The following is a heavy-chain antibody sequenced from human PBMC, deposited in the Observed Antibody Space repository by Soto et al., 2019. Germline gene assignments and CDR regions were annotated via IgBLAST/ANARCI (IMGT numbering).Heavy chain of an antibody. Sequence: PSETLSLTCAVYGGSFSGYYWSWIRQPPWKGLEWIGEINHSGSTNYNPSLKSRVTISVDTSKNQFSLKLSSVTAADTAVYYCARRITMVRGPINQKYNWFDPWGQGTLVTVSS. CDR3: ARRITMVRGPINQKYNWFDP. V-gene: IGHV4-34*01. D-gene: IGHD3-10*01. J-gene: IGHJ5*02. CDR2: INHSGST. CDR1: GGSFSGYY.